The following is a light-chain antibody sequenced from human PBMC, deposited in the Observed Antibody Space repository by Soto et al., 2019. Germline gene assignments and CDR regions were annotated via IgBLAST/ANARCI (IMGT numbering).Light chain of an antibody. CDR1: QSISSSF. J-gene: IGKJ1*01. V-gene: IGKV3-20*01. CDR2: GAS. Sequence: IVLTQSPGTLSLSPWQRDTLSCSASQSISSSFLAWYQQKPGQAPRLLIYGASSRATGIPDRFSGSGSGTDFTLTISRLEPEDFAVYYCQQCGSSPETFGQGTKVAIK. CDR3: QQCGSSPET.